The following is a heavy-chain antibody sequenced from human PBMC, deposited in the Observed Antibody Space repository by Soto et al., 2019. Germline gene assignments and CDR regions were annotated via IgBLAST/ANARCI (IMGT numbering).Heavy chain of an antibody. V-gene: IGHV3-23*01. CDR2: ISGSGSST. D-gene: IGHD3-10*01. CDR3: AKDSQVRSDY. Sequence: GVSLRLSCAASGFTFSSYAMSWVRQAPGKGLEWVSAISGSGSSTYYTDYMKGRCNITRDNSRNTLYLQMNSLRAEDTSVYYCAKDSQVRSDYWGQGTMVTVSS. CDR1: GFTFSSYA. J-gene: IGHJ4*02.